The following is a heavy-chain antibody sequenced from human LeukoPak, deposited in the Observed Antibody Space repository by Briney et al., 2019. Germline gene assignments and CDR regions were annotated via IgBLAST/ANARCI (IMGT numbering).Heavy chain of an antibody. Sequence: AGRSLRLSCAVSGFTFSDAWVSWVRQAPGKGLEWVGRIKLRADVGAVDYAAPVNGRFTISRDDSKKTLYLQMNSLKTEDTAVYYCTTDHSAAGHICGQGTMVTVSS. CDR1: GFTFSDAW. J-gene: IGHJ3*02. CDR2: IKLRADVGAV. D-gene: IGHD6-13*01. CDR3: TTDHSAAGHI. V-gene: IGHV3-15*01.